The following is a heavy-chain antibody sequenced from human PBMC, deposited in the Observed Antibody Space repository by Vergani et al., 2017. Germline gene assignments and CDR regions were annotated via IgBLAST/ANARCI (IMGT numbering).Heavy chain of an antibody. J-gene: IGHJ4*02. CDR1: GYTFTGYY. CDR2: INPNSGGT. D-gene: IGHD6-6*01. Sequence: QVQLVQSGSELKKPGASVKVSCKASGYTFTGYYMHWVRQAPGQGLEWMGWINPNSGGTNYAQKFQGRVTMTRDTSISTAYMELSRLRSDDTAVYYCAREYSSSVGFLAYWGQGTLVTVSS. CDR3: AREYSSSVGFLAY. V-gene: IGHV1-2*02.